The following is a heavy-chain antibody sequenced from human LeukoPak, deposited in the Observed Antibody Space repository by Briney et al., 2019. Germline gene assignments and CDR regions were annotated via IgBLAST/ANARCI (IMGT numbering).Heavy chain of an antibody. J-gene: IGHJ4*02. CDR3: AKDIPSYSSGWTLGY. CDR2: ISTSGRAT. D-gene: IGHD6-19*01. Sequence: PGGSLRLSCAASGFAFNTYAMTWVRQAPEKGLQWVSTISTSGRATYYADSVEGRFTISRDNSKNTLYLQMNSLRAKDTAVYYCAKDIPSYSSGWTLGYWGQGTLVTVSS. CDR1: GFAFNTYA. V-gene: IGHV3-23*01.